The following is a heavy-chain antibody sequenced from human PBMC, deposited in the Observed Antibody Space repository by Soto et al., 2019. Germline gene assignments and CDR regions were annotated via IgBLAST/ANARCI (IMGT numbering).Heavy chain of an antibody. V-gene: IGHV4-34*01. J-gene: IGHJ6*02. Sequence: SETLSLTCAVYGGSFSGYYWSWMRQPPGKGLEWIGEINHSGSTNYNPSLKSRVTISVDTSKNQFSLKLSSVTAAATAVYYCARASDSSSWIGYGMDVWGQGTTVTVSS. CDR2: INHSGST. CDR3: ARASDSSSWIGYGMDV. CDR1: GGSFSGYY. D-gene: IGHD6-13*01.